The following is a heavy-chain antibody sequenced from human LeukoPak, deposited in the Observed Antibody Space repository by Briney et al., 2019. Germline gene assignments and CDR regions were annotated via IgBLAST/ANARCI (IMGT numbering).Heavy chain of an antibody. D-gene: IGHD1-26*01. CDR1: GFTFSDYY. V-gene: IGHV3-11*01. CDR3: ARVGVGATTLFDY. Sequence: GGSLRLSCVASGFTFSDYYMSWIRQAPGKGLEWVSYISSGGSTIYYADSVKGRFTISRNNAKNSLYLQMNSLRAEDTAVYYCARVGVGATTLFDYWGQGTLVTVSS. J-gene: IGHJ4*02. CDR2: ISSGGSTI.